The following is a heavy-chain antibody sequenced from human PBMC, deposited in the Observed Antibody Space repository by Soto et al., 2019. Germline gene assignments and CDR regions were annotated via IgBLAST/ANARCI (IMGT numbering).Heavy chain of an antibody. V-gene: IGHV1-69*02. CDR3: ARAGSSWQFDP. D-gene: IGHD6-13*01. CDR2: IIPILGIA. J-gene: IGHJ5*02. Sequence: QVQLVQSGAEVKKPGSSVKVSCKASGGTFSSYTISWVRQAPGQGLEWMGRIIPILGIANYAQKFQGRVTITADKSTSTAYMELRSLRSEDTAVYYCARAGSSWQFDPWGQGTLVTVSS. CDR1: GGTFSSYT.